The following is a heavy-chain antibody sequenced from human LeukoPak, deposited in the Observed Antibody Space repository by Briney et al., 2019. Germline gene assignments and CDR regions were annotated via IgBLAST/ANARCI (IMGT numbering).Heavy chain of an antibody. V-gene: IGHV4-4*07. CDR1: GGSISSYY. CDR2: IYPSGST. D-gene: IGHD6-6*01. J-gene: IGHJ6*03. CDR3: ARVLAARGYYYYYYMDV. Sequence: NPSETLSLTCTVSGGSISSYYWSWIRQPAGKGLEWIGRIYPSGSTNYNPSLKSRVTISIDTSKNQFSLKLSSVTAADTAVYYCARVLAARGYYYYYYMDVWGKGTTVTVSS.